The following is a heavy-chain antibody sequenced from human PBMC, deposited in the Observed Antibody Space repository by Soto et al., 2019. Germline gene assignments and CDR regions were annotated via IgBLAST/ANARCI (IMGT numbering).Heavy chain of an antibody. J-gene: IGHJ4*02. D-gene: IGHD3-10*01. CDR2: IGVARGNT. Sequence: SVKVSCKTSGFTFTNSAVQWVRQARGQRLEWIGWIGVARGNTNYAQNLQGRVTITRDMSTNTAYMELSSLRSDDTAVYYCATEWYSGGGCCYFHYWGQGALVTVSS. V-gene: IGHV1-58*01. CDR1: GFTFTNSA. CDR3: ATEWYSGGGCCYFHY.